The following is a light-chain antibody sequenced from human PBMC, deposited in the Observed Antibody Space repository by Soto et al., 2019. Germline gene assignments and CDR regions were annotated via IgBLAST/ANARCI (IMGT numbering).Light chain of an antibody. CDR2: DNN. CDR3: GTWDSSLINYV. Sequence: QSVLTQPPSVSAAPGQKVTISCSGSSSNIGNNYVSWYQQLPVTAPKLLIYDNNKRPSGIPDRFSGSKSGTSATLGITGLQTGDEADYYCGTWDSSLINYVFGTGTKVTVL. J-gene: IGLJ1*01. CDR1: SSNIGNNY. V-gene: IGLV1-51*01.